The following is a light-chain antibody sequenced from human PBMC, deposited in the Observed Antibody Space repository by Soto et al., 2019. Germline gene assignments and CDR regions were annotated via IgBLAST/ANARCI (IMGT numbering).Light chain of an antibody. Sequence: ITQPRTSLDASVRDRVTITCRASQSISGWLAWYQQKPGEAPKLLIYDASALPRGVPSRFSGSGSGTKFTLTIASLQPDDFATYYCQQYDTSLGTFGAGTKVDIK. CDR1: QSISGW. CDR3: QQYDTSLGT. V-gene: IGKV1-5*01. J-gene: IGKJ4*02. CDR2: DAS.